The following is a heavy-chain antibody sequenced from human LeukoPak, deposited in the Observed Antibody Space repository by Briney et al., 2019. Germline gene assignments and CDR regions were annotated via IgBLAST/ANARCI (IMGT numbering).Heavy chain of an antibody. D-gene: IGHD3-9*01. Sequence: GGSLRLSCAASGFTFSSYWMHWVRQAPGKGLVWVSRINSDGSSTSYADSVKGRFTISRDNAKNSLYLQMNSLRAEDTAVYYCARVLRYFAPDSSPKLNYYYYYMDVWGKGTTVTISS. CDR1: GFTFSSYW. CDR2: INSDGSST. V-gene: IGHV3-74*01. CDR3: ARVLRYFAPDSSPKLNYYYYYMDV. J-gene: IGHJ6*03.